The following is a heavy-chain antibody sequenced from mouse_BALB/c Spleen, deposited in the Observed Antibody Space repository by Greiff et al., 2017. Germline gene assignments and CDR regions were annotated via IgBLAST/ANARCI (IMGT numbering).Heavy chain of an antibody. J-gene: IGHJ1*01. Sequence: EVQRVESGGDLVKPGGSLKLSCAASGFTFSSYGMSWVRQTPDKRLEWVATISSGGSYTYYPDSVKGRFTISRDNAKNTLYLQMSSLKSEDTAMYYCASHYYGTPHWYFDVWGAGTTVTVSS. V-gene: IGHV5-6*01. CDR2: ISSGGSYT. CDR1: GFTFSSYG. D-gene: IGHD1-1*01. CDR3: ASHYYGTPHWYFDV.